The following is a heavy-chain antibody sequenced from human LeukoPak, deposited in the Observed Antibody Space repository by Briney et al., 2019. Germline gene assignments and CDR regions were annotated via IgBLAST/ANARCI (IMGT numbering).Heavy chain of an antibody. D-gene: IGHD2-15*01. CDR2: ISGSGGST. J-gene: IGHJ6*02. Sequence: GGSLRLSCAASGFTFSNHEMSWVRQAPGKGLEWVSAISGSGGSTYYADSVKGRFTISRDNSKNTLYLQMNSLRAEDTAVYYCAKSGGQPLYYYYGMDVWGQGTTVTVSS. V-gene: IGHV3-23*01. CDR1: GFTFSNHE. CDR3: AKSGGQPLYYYYGMDV.